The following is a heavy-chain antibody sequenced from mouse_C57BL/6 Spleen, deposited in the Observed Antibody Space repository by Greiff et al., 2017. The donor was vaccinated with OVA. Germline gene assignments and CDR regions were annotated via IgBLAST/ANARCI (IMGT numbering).Heavy chain of an antibody. Sequence: QVQLQQPGAELVRPGTSVKLSCKASGYTFTSYWMHWVKQRPGQGLEWIGVIDPSDSYTNYNQKFKGKATLTVDTSSSTAYMQLSSLTSEDSAVYYCARQFLYYAMDYWGQGTSVTVSS. V-gene: IGHV1-59*01. CDR3: ARQFLYYAMDY. CDR1: GYTFTSYW. CDR2: IDPSDSYT. J-gene: IGHJ4*01.